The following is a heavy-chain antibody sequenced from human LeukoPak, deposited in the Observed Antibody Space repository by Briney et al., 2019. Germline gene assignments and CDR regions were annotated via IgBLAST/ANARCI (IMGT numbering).Heavy chain of an antibody. D-gene: IGHD1-26*01. V-gene: IGHV4-4*07. CDR3: ARGAVGTTEAYSYFDP. CDR2: IYTSGST. Sequence: PSETLSLTCAVSGGSVSDSYWSWIRQPAGKGLEWIGRIYTSGSTNYNPSLKSRVTMSIDTSKRQFSLNLGSVTAADTAVYYCARGAVGTTEAYSYFDPWGQGTLVAVSS. CDR1: GGSVSDSY. J-gene: IGHJ5*02.